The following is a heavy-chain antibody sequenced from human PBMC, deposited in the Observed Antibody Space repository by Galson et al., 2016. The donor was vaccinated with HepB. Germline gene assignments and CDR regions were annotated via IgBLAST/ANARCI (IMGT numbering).Heavy chain of an antibody. Sequence: CAISGDSVSSNSAAWNWIRQSPSRGLEWLGRTYYRSKWYNDYAVSVKSRITINPDTTKNQFSLQLSSVTPEDTAVYYCAREPCHCTGNSCYSGGMDVWGQGTTVTVSS. D-gene: IGHD2-15*01. CDR2: TYYRSKWYN. J-gene: IGHJ6*02. CDR3: AREPCHCTGNSCYSGGMDV. CDR1: GDSVSSNSAA. V-gene: IGHV6-1*01.